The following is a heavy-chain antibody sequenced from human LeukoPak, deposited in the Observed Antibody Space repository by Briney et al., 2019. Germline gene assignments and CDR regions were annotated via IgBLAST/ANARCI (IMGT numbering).Heavy chain of an antibody. Sequence: SETLSLTCTVSGGSISSYYWSWIRQPPGKGLEWIGYIYYSGSTNYNPSLKSRVTISVDTSKNQFSLKLSSVTAADTAVYYCARDGGYRYGLDYWGQGTLVTVSS. J-gene: IGHJ4*02. D-gene: IGHD5-18*01. CDR1: GGSISSYY. CDR2: IYYSGST. CDR3: ARDGGYRYGLDY. V-gene: IGHV4-59*01.